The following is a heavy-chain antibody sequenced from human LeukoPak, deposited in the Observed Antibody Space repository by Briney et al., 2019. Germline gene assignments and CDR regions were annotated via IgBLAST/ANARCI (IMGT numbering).Heavy chain of an antibody. CDR1: GFIFSNYD. D-gene: IGHD4-17*01. V-gene: IGHV3-13*01. CDR3: AKDRGDYDPEYFQN. CDR2: IDTAGDT. J-gene: IGHJ1*01. Sequence: PGGSLRLSCAASGFIFSNYDMHWVRHASGRGLEWVSAIDTAGDTYFPDSVKGRFAISRENAKNSLYLQMNSLRAEDTAVYYCAKDRGDYDPEYFQNWGQGTLVTVSS.